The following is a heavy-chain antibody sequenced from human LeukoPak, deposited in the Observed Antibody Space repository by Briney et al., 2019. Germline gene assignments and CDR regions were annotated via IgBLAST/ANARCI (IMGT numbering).Heavy chain of an antibody. V-gene: IGHV3-23*01. D-gene: IGHD3-10*01. Sequence: GGSLRLSCAASGFTVSSNYMSWVRQAPGKGLEWVSTISGSGTSTYYADSVKGRFTISRDNSKNTLYLQMNSLRAEDTAIYYCAKAYGSGSYYPDYWGQGTLVTVSS. CDR2: ISGSGTST. CDR3: AKAYGSGSYYPDY. CDR1: GFTVSSNY. J-gene: IGHJ4*02.